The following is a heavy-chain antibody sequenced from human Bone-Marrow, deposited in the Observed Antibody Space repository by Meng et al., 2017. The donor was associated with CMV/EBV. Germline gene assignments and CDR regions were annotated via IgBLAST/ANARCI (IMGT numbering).Heavy chain of an antibody. Sequence: GGSLRLSCAASGFTFSSYSMNWVRQAPGKGLEWVSSISSTTSYIYYADSVQGRFTVSRNNAKNSLYLQLNSLRAEDTAVYYCARKNGMDVWGQGAAVTVSS. V-gene: IGHV3-21*01. CDR3: ARKNGMDV. CDR2: ISSTTSYI. CDR1: GFTFSSYS. J-gene: IGHJ6*02.